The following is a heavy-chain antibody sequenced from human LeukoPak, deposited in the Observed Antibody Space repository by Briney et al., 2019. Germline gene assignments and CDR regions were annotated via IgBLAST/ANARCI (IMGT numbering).Heavy chain of an antibody. D-gene: IGHD3-3*01. Sequence: PSETLSLTCTVSGGSINSYYWSWIRQPPGKGLEWIGNIFYSGSPNYNPSLESRVTISVDTSKNQFSLKLNSVTAADTAVYYCARAGVVTNPNSYWYFDLWGRGTLVTVSS. CDR1: GGSINSYY. CDR3: ARAGVVTNPNSYWYFDL. CDR2: IFYSGSP. V-gene: IGHV4-59*01. J-gene: IGHJ2*01.